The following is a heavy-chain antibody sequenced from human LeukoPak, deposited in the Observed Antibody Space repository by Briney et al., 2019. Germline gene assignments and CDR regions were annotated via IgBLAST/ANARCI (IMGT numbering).Heavy chain of an antibody. CDR2: IYYSGST. D-gene: IGHD3-10*01. V-gene: IGHV4-39*01. Sequence: SETLSLTCTVSGGSISSSSYYWGWIRQPPGKELEWIGSIYYSGSTYYNPSLKSRVTISVDTSKNQFSLKLSSVTAADTAVYYCASREIWFGDTKPFDYWGQGTLVTVSS. J-gene: IGHJ4*02. CDR1: GGSISSSSYY. CDR3: ASREIWFGDTKPFDY.